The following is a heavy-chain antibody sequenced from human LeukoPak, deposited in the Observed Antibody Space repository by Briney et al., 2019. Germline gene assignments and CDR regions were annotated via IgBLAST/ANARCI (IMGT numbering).Heavy chain of an antibody. CDR3: AREPYNRYYFDY. Sequence: SETLSLTCTVSGGSISSSSYYWGWIRQPPGKGLEWIGSIYYSGSTYYNPSLKSRVTISVDASKNQFSLKLSSVTAADTAVYYCAREPYNRYYFDYWGQGTLVTVSS. V-gene: IGHV4-39*07. CDR1: GGSISSSSYY. D-gene: IGHD1-14*01. CDR2: IYYSGST. J-gene: IGHJ4*02.